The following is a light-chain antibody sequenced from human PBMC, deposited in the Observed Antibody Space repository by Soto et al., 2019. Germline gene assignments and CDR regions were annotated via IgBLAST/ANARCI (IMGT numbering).Light chain of an antibody. CDR1: SSNIGAGHV. V-gene: IGLV1-40*01. CDR3: QSYDNTLSASV. J-gene: IGLJ2*01. CDR2: GSS. Sequence: QSVLTQPPSVSGAPGQRVTISCTGSSSNIGAGHVVHWYQQFPGRAPNLLIYGSSNRPSGVPDRFSGSNSGTSASLAITGLQAEDEAEYYCQSYDNTLSASVFGGGTKLTVL.